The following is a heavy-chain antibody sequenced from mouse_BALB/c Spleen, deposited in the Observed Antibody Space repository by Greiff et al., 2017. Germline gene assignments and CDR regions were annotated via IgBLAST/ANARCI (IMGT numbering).Heavy chain of an antibody. CDR2: INSNGGST. CDR3: ARQGTYYGNYVMIHYAMDY. Sequence: EVHLVESGGGLVKLGGSLKLSCAASGFTFSSYYMSWVRQTPEKRLELVAAINSNGGSTYYPDTVKGRFTISRDNAKNTLYLQMSSLKSEDTALYYCARQGTYYGNYVMIHYAMDYWGQGTSVTVSS. D-gene: IGHD2-10*01. CDR1: GFTFSSYY. J-gene: IGHJ4*01. V-gene: IGHV5-6-2*01.